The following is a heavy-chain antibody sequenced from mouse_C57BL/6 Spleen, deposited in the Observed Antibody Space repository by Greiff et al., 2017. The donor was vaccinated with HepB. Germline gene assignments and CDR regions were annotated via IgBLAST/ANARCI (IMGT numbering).Heavy chain of an antibody. CDR1: GYSITSGYY. CDR2: ISYDGSN. Sequence: DVKLQESGPGLVKPSQSLSLTCSVTGYSITSGYYWNWIRQFPGNKLEWMGYISYDGSNNYNPSLKNRISITRDTSKNQFFLKLNSVTTEDTATYYCARDLLVVGAMDYWGQGTSVTVSS. V-gene: IGHV3-6*01. CDR3: ARDLLVVGAMDY. D-gene: IGHD3-3*01. J-gene: IGHJ4*01.